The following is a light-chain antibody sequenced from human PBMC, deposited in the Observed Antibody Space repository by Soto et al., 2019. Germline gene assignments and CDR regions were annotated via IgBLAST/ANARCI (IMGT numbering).Light chain of an antibody. Sequence: DIQMTQSPSTLSASVGDRVTITCRASQRISSWLAWYQQKPGKAPKLLSYDASSLESGLPSTFRGSGSGTEFTLPIICLQHYVFATYYRQPNNSDLTFGPGTKEDIK. CDR2: DAS. J-gene: IGKJ3*01. V-gene: IGKV1-5*01. CDR1: QRISSW. CDR3: QPNNSDLT.